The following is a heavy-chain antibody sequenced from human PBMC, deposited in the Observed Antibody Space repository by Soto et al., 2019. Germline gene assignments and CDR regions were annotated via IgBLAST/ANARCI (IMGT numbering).Heavy chain of an antibody. Sequence: GASVKVSCKASGYTFSSNVISWVRQAPGQGLEWMGWISVYNGNTNYAQKLQGRVTMTTDTSTNTAYMELRSLRSDDTAVYYCARGESGAFDIWGQGTMVTVSS. J-gene: IGHJ3*02. CDR2: ISVYNGNT. V-gene: IGHV1-18*04. CDR3: ARGESGAFDI. D-gene: IGHD3-10*01. CDR1: GYTFSSNV.